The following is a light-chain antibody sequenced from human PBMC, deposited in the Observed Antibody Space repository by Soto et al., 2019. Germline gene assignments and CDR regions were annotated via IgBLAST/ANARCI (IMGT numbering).Light chain of an antibody. Sequence: DIQMTQSPSSLSASVGDRVTITCRASQGVSYWLAWYQQKPGKAPKSLIYAASNLQSGVPLRFSGSGSGTDFTLTISSLQPEDFATYYCQQYNSYPLTFGGGTRLEIK. CDR1: QGVSYW. J-gene: IGKJ5*01. CDR3: QQYNSYPLT. CDR2: AAS. V-gene: IGKV1D-16*01.